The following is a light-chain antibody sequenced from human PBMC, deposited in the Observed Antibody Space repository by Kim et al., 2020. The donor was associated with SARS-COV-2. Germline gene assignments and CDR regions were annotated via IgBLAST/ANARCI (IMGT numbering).Light chain of an antibody. J-gene: IGKJ1*01. Sequence: GSVGDRVTITCRASQSISSYLNWYQQKPGTAPKLLIYAASSLQSGVPSRFSGSGSGTDLTLTISSLEPEDFATYYCQQSYSTPWTFGQGTKVDIK. CDR1: QSISSY. CDR2: AAS. CDR3: QQSYSTPWT. V-gene: IGKV1-39*01.